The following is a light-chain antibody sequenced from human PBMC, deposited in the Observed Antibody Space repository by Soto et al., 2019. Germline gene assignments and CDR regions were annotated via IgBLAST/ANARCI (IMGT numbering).Light chain of an antibody. Sequence: QSVLTQPASVSGSPGQSITISCTGTISDVGSYNCVSWYQQYPGKAPKLMIYDVSTRPSGVSDRFSGSKSGNTASLTISGLRAEDEADYYCGSYTTSSNYVFGNGTKVTVL. CDR3: GSYTTSSNYV. CDR1: ISDVGSYNC. J-gene: IGLJ1*01. CDR2: DVS. V-gene: IGLV2-14*03.